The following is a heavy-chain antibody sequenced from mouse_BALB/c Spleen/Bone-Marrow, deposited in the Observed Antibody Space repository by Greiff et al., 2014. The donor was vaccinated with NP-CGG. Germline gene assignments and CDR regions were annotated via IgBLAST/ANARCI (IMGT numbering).Heavy chain of an antibody. CDR2: IYPGDGDT. CDR3: ARDYYCSSFDY. Sequence: QVQLQQSGPELVKPGASVKISCKASGYAFSSSWMNWVKQRPGQGLEWIGRIYPGDGDTNYNGKFKGKATLTADKSSSTAYMQFSSLTSVDSAVYFCARDYYCSSFDYWGQGTTLTVSS. J-gene: IGHJ2*01. V-gene: IGHV1-82*01. D-gene: IGHD1-1*01. CDR1: GYAFSSSW.